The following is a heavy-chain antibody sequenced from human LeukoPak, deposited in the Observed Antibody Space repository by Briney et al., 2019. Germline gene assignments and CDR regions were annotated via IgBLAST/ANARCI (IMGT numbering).Heavy chain of an antibody. J-gene: IGHJ4*02. Sequence: SETLSLTCTVSGGSISSSSYYWGWIRQPPGKGLEWIGSIYYSGSTYYNPSLKSRVTISVDTSKNQFSLKLSSVTAADTAVYYCARDNYYDRTPHFDYWGQGTLVTVSS. CDR2: IYYSGST. CDR1: GGSISSSSYY. CDR3: ARDNYYDRTPHFDY. V-gene: IGHV4-39*07. D-gene: IGHD3-22*01.